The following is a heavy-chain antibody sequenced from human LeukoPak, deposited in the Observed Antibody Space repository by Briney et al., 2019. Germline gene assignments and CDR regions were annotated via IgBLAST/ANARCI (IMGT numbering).Heavy chain of an antibody. CDR2: VGPEDGET. V-gene: IGHV1-69-2*01. Sequence: GASVKVSCKVSGYTFTDYYMHWVQQAPGKGLEWMGLVGPEDGETIYAEKFQGRVTITADTSTDTAYMELSSLRSEDTAVYYCATPSRHKGWFDPWGQGTLVTVSS. J-gene: IGHJ5*02. CDR3: ATPSRHKGWFDP. CDR1: GYTFTDYY.